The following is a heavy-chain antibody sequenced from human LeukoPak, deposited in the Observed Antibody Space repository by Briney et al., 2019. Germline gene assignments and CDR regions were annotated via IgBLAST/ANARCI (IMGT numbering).Heavy chain of an antibody. CDR2: INHSGST. Sequence: PSETLSLTCAVYGGSFSGYYWSWIRQPPGKGLEWIGEINHSGSTNYNPSLKSRVTISVDTSKNQFSLKLSPVTAADTAVYYCARGPILEWFYYYYYYMDVWGKGTTVTVSS. J-gene: IGHJ6*03. V-gene: IGHV4-34*01. CDR3: ARGPILEWFYYYYYYMDV. D-gene: IGHD3-3*01. CDR1: GGSFSGYY.